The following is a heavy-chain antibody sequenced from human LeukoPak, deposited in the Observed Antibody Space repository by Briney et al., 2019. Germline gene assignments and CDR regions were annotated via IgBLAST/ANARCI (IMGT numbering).Heavy chain of an antibody. Sequence: SETLSLTCTVSGGSISSSSYYWGWIRQPPGKGLEWIGSIYYSGSTYYNPSLKSRVTISVDTSKNQFSLKLSSVTAADTAVYYCARLVGYCSSTSCYDIWGQGTMVTVSS. D-gene: IGHD2-2*03. CDR3: ARLVGYCSSTSCYDI. J-gene: IGHJ3*02. CDR1: GGSISSSSYY. V-gene: IGHV4-39*01. CDR2: IYYSGST.